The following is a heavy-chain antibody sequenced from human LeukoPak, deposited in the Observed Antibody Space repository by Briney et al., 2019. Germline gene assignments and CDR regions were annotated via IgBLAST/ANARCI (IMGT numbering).Heavy chain of an antibody. J-gene: IGHJ4*02. D-gene: IGHD5-12*01. V-gene: IGHV3-21*01. CDR3: ASSGIRGVTTILFGL. CDR2: ISSSSSYI. CDR1: GFTFSSYS. Sequence: GGSLRLSCAASGFTFSSYSMNWVRQAPGKGLEWVSSISSSSSYIYYADSVKGRFTISRDNSKNTLYLQMNSLRAEDTAVYYCASSGIRGVTTILFGLWGQGTLVTVSS.